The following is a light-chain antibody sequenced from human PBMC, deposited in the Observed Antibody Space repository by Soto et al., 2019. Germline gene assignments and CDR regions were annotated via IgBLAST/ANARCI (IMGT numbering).Light chain of an antibody. J-gene: IGKJ1*01. V-gene: IGKV3-15*01. Sequence: EIVMTQSPATLSVSPGERATLSCRASQSVNSNLAWYQQKPGQAPRLLIYGASTRATGFPARFSGSGSGTEFTLTISSLQSEDFAVYYCQQYKNWPRTFGQGTKVDIK. CDR1: QSVNSN. CDR2: GAS. CDR3: QQYKNWPRT.